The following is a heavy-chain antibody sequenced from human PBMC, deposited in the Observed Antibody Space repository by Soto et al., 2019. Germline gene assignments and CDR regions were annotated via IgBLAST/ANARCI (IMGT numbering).Heavy chain of an antibody. Sequence: PSETLSLTCTVSGDSIKNYFWSWVRQPPGKGLEWIGHFYHSGTTNYSPALKSRVTISIDQSKNQFSLRLNSVTAADTAVYFCARDPGYCTNGVCPSFDGWGQGISVTVSS. V-gene: IGHV4-59*01. J-gene: IGHJ4*02. CDR1: GDSIKNYF. CDR2: FYHSGTT. D-gene: IGHD2-8*01. CDR3: ARDPGYCTNGVCPSFDG.